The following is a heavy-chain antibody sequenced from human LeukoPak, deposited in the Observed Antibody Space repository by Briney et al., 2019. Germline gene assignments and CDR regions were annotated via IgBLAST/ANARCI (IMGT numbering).Heavy chain of an antibody. CDR1: GGSFSGYY. CDR3: ARRGYSYGL. J-gene: IGHJ4*02. V-gene: IGHV4-34*01. Sequence: SETLSLTCAVYGGSFSGYYWSWIRQPPGKGLEWIGEINHSGSTNYNPSLKSRVTIPVDTSKNQFSLKLSPATAADTAVYYCARRGYSYGLWGQGTLVTVSS. CDR2: INHSGST. D-gene: IGHD5-18*01.